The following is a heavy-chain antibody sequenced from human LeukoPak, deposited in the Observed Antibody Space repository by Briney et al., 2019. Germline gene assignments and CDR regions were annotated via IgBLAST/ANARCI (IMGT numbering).Heavy chain of an antibody. D-gene: IGHD2-15*01. CDR3: ATMVVAATYFDY. J-gene: IGHJ4*02. V-gene: IGHV1-24*01. Sequence: ASVKVSCKVSGYTLTELSMHWVRQAPGKGVERMGGFDPEDGETIYAQKFQGRVTMTEDTSTDTAYMELSSLRSEDTAVYYCATMVVAATYFDYWGQGTLVTVSS. CDR2: FDPEDGET. CDR1: GYTLTELS.